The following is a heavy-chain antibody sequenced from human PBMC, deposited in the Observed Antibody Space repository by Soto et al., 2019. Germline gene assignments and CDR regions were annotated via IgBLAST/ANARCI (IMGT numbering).Heavy chain of an antibody. CDR3: ARESEDLTSNFDY. CDR2: ISSTTNYI. J-gene: IGHJ4*02. Sequence: GGSLRLSCAGSGFTFSRYWMHWVRQVPGKGLVWVSSISSTTNYIYYGDSMKGRFTISRDNAKNSLYLEMNSLRAEDTAVYYCARESEDLTSNFDYWGQGTLVTVSS. V-gene: IGHV3-21*06. CDR1: GFTFSRYW.